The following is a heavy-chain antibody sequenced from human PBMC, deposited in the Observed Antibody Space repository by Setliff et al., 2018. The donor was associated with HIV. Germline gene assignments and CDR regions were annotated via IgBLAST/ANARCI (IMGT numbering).Heavy chain of an antibody. V-gene: IGHV4-39*07. CDR3: ARRSVTTVTPSRPYNWFDP. Sequence: LSLTCSVSGDSMSSFSSYWGWIRQSPRKGLEWIGSIYPSGTTYYNPSLKSRVTISVDKSKNQFSLKLSSVTAADTAVYYCARRSVTTVTPSRPYNWFDPWGQGTLVTVSS. CDR2: IYPSGTT. J-gene: IGHJ5*02. CDR1: GDSMSSFSSY. D-gene: IGHD4-17*01.